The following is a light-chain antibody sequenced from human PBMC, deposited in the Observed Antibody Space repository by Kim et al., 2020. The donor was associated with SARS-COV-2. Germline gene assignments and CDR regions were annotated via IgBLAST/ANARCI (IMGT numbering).Light chain of an antibody. J-gene: IGLJ2*01. V-gene: IGLV3-19*01. CDR3: NSRDTSGTYRI. CDR2: AKN. Sequence: SSELTQDPSMSVALGQTVRITCQGDSLRTYYANWYQQKPGQAPILVIFAKNNRPSGIPDRFSGSTSGGTSSLTITGAQAEDEADYYCNSRDTSGTYRIFG. CDR1: SLRTYY.